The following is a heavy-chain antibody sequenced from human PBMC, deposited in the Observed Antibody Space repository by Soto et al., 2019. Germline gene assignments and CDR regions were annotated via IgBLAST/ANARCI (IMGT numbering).Heavy chain of an antibody. D-gene: IGHD6-19*01. Sequence: QITLKESGPPLVKPTQTLTLTCTFSGFSLSTSGVGVGWIRQPPGKALEWLALIYWDDDKRYSPSLKSRLTITQATSKTXVVLTMTNMDPVDTATYYCAHRAVSSAWYVWYFDYWGQGTLVTVSS. J-gene: IGHJ4*02. CDR2: IYWDDDK. CDR3: AHRAVSSAWYVWYFDY. CDR1: GFSLSTSGVG. V-gene: IGHV2-5*02.